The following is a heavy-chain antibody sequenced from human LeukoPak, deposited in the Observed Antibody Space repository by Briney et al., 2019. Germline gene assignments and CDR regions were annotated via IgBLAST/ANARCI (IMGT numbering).Heavy chain of an antibody. D-gene: IGHD2-15*01. CDR1: GYTFTRYF. J-gene: IGHJ4*02. CDR2: INPSGGST. Sequence: ASVKVSCKASGYTFTRYFIHWVQQAPGRGLEWMGTINPSGGSTGYAQKSQGRVTMTRDTSTSTVYMELSSLRSEDTAVYYCAREGGGGIDIEPSFDYWGQGTLVTVSS. V-gene: IGHV1-46*01. CDR3: AREGGGGIDIEPSFDY.